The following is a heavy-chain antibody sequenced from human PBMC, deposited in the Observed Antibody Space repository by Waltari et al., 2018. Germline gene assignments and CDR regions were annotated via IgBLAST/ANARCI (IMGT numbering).Heavy chain of an antibody. J-gene: IGHJ3*02. Sequence: EVQLVESGGGLVQPGGSLRLSCAASGFTFSSYSMNWVRQAPGKGLEWVSYISSSSSTIYDADSVKGRFTISRDNAKNSLYLQMISLRAEDTAVYYCSRDLNFWSGYYPLAFDIWGQGTMVTVSS. V-gene: IGHV3-48*01. CDR2: ISSSSSTI. D-gene: IGHD3-3*01. CDR1: GFTFSSYS. CDR3: SRDLNFWSGYYPLAFDI.